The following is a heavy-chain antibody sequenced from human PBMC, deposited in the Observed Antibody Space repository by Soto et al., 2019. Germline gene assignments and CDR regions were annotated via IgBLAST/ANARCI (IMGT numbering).Heavy chain of an antibody. V-gene: IGHV1-3*01. Sequence: QVQLVQSGAEVKKPGASVKVSCKASGYTFTSYAMHWVRQAPGQRLEWMGWINAGNGNTKYSQKFQGRVTITRDTSASTAYMELSSLRSEDTAVYYCAVGTVTTDYFDYWGQGTLVTVSS. D-gene: IGHD4-17*01. CDR2: INAGNGNT. CDR1: GYTFTSYA. J-gene: IGHJ4*02. CDR3: AVGTVTTDYFDY.